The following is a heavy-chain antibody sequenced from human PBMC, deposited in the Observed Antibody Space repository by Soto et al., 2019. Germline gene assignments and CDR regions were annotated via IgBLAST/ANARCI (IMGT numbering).Heavy chain of an antibody. CDR1: GYTFGNSW. V-gene: IGHV5-10-1*01. CDR2: IDPSDSDT. CDR3: ARIDNSGHDVFDI. D-gene: IGHD6-19*01. J-gene: IGHJ3*02. Sequence: EVQLVQSGAEVRKPGESLRISCKDSGYTFGNSWISWVRQMPGQGLEWMGRIDPSDSDTNYSPSFQGHVTFSADKSIATVYRQWTILKASDTAIYYWARIDNSGHDVFDIWGQGTMVTVSS.